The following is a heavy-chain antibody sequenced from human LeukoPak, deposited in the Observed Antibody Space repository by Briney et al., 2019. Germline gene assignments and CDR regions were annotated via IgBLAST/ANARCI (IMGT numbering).Heavy chain of an antibody. CDR3: ASSYGSNKNPFDY. V-gene: IGHV3-64*01. CDR2: ISSSGDST. J-gene: IGHJ4*02. Sequence: PGGSLRLSCTASGFTFSSYGMHWVRQAPGKGLEYVSAISSSGDSTYYANSVRGRFTISRDNSKNTLYLQMGSLRAEDTAVYYCASSYGSNKNPFDYWGQGTLVTVSS. CDR1: GFTFSSYG. D-gene: IGHD4/OR15-4a*01.